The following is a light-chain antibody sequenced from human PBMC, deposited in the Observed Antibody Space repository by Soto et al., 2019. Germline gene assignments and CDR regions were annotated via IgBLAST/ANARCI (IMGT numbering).Light chain of an antibody. CDR3: QQRSNWPLT. CDR1: QSVSSY. Sequence: EIVLTQSPATLSLSPGERATLSCRASQSVSSYLAWYQQKPGQAPRLLIYDASNRATGIPARFGGSGSGTDFALTISSLEPEDFAVYYCQQRSNWPLTLGQGTKVQIK. V-gene: IGKV3-11*01. J-gene: IGKJ1*01. CDR2: DAS.